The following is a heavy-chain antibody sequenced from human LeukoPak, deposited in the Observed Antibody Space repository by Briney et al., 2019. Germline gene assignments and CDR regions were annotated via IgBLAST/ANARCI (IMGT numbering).Heavy chain of an antibody. V-gene: IGHV4-30-2*01. D-gene: IGHD3-22*01. CDR3: ARGYYYDSSGYQPLFDY. CDR2: IYHSGST. J-gene: IGHJ4*02. Sequence: SQTLSLTCAVSGGSISSGGYSWSWIRQPPGKGLEWIGYIYHSGSTYYNPSLKSRVTISVARSKTQFSLKLSSVTAADTAVYYCARGYYYDSSGYQPLFDYWGQGTLVTVSS. CDR1: GGSISSGGYS.